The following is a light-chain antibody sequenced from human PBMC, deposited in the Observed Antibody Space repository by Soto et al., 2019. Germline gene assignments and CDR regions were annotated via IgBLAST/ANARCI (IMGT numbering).Light chain of an antibody. CDR1: QSISSY. CDR3: QQSYSTPPYT. V-gene: IGKV1-39*01. J-gene: IGKJ2*01. Sequence: DIQMTQSPSSLSASVGDRVTITCRASQSISSYLNWYQQKPGKAPKLLIYAASSLQSGVPSRFSGSGSGTDFTLTISSLQHEDFETYYCQQSYSTPPYTFGQGTKLEIK. CDR2: AAS.